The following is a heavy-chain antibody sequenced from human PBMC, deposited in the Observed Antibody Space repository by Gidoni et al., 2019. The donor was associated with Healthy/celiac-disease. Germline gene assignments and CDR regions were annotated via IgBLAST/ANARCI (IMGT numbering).Heavy chain of an antibody. CDR2: IRYDGSNK. D-gene: IGHD3-10*01. CDR3: AKDLGMVRGTPFDY. J-gene: IGHJ4*02. CDR1: GFPFSSYD. V-gene: IGHV3-30*02. Sequence: QVQLVESGGGVVQPGGSLRLSCAASGFPFSSYDMHWVRQAPGKGLEWVAFIRYDGSNKYYADSVKGRFTISRDNSKNTLYLQMNSLRAEDTAVYYCAKDLGMVRGTPFDYWGQGTLVTVSS.